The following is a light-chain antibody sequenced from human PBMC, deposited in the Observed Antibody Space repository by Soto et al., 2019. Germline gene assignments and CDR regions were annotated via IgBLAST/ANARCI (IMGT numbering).Light chain of an antibody. J-gene: IGKJ2*01. CDR3: HQYGSSPPYT. CDR2: GAS. V-gene: IGKV3-20*01. CDR1: QSVSSSY. Sequence: EIVWTQSPGTLSLSPGERATLSCRASQSVSSSYLAWYQQKPGQAPRLLIYGASSRATGIPDRFSGSGSGTDFTLTISRLEPEDFGVYYCHQYGSSPPYTFGQGTTLQIK.